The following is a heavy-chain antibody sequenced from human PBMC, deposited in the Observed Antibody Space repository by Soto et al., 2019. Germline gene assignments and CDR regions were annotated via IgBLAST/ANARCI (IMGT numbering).Heavy chain of an antibody. CDR2: MSYDGSNE. D-gene: IGHD5-12*01. V-gene: IGHV3-30-3*01. J-gene: IGHJ5*02. CDR3: VRDLDGGYRP. Sequence: GGSLRLSCAASGLTFSSSAMHWVRQAPGKGLEWVAFMSYDGSNEHYADSVRGRFTISRDNSKNTLYLQMNSLGAEDTAIYYCVRDLDGGYRPWGQGTLVTVSS. CDR1: GLTFSSSA.